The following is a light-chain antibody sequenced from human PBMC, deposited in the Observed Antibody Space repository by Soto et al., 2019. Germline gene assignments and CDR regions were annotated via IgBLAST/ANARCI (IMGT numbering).Light chain of an antibody. CDR1: QSVSRN. CDR3: QQYNKWPPVT. CDR2: GAS. J-gene: IGKJ5*01. Sequence: ILLTQSPCTLAFYTAERATLSCRASQSVSRNLAWYQHKPGQAPRLLIYGASIRATGIPARISGSGSGTEFTLTISSLQSEDFAVYYCQQYNKWPPVTVGQGTRLEIK. V-gene: IGKV3-15*01.